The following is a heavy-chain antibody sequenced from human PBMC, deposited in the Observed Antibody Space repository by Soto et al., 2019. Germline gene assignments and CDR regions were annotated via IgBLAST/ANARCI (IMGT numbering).Heavy chain of an antibody. Sequence: QVQLVQSGAEVKKPGSSVKVSCKASGGTFSNYALISWVRQAPGQGLEWMGGIIPIGATVNYAQKFQGRVTITADESTSTVYMDLGSLRSEDTAVYYCARDLLGFGYTYADVWGPGITVTVSS. J-gene: IGHJ6*02. D-gene: IGHD3-10*01. CDR1: GGTFSNYA. CDR3: ARDLLGFGYTYADV. V-gene: IGHV1-69*12. CDR2: IIPIGATV.